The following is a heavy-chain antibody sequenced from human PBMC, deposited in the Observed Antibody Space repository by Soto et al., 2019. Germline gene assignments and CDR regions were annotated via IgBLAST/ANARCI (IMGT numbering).Heavy chain of an antibody. CDR1: GFTFSDGW. V-gene: IGHV3-15*07. CDR2: IKSKISGGTA. CDR3: TTTVGHLHSDHFDY. D-gene: IGHD2-21*01. J-gene: IGHJ4*02. Sequence: EVQLVESGGGLVKPGGSLRLSCAASGFTFSDGWMNWFRQAPGKGLEWVGRIKSKISGGTADYVAPVIGRFTISRDDSKNTVYLQMNSLKIEDTDVYYCTTTVGHLHSDHFDYWGQGALVTVSS.